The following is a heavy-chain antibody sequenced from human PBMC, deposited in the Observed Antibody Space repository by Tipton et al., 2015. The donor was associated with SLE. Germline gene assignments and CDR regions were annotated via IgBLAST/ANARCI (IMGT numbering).Heavy chain of an antibody. J-gene: IGHJ3*02. Sequence: TLSLTCTVSGGSISSGSYYWSWIRQPAGKGLEWIGRIYTSGSTNYNPSLKSRVTISVDTSKNQFSLKLSSVTAADTAVYYCARVVAAAGTAFDIWGQGTMVTVSS. V-gene: IGHV4-61*02. D-gene: IGHD6-13*01. CDR1: GGSISSGSYY. CDR2: IYTSGST. CDR3: ARVVAAAGTAFDI.